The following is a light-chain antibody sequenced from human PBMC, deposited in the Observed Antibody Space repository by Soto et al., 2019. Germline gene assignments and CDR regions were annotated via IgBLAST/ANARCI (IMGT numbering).Light chain of an antibody. Sequence: IQLTQSPSSLSASVGDRVTITCRASQGISSYLAGYKQKPGKAPKLLIYAASTQQSGVPSRFSGSGSGTDFTLTISSLQPEDFATYCCQQLNSYPPRFGRGTKLEIK. CDR1: QGISSY. V-gene: IGKV1-9*01. J-gene: IGKJ2*03. CDR3: QQLNSYPPR. CDR2: AAS.